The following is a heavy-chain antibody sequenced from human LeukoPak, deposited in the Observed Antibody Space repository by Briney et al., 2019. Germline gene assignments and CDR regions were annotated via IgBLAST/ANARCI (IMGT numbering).Heavy chain of an antibody. D-gene: IGHD3-10*01. CDR1: GFTFSSYA. CDR3: AKDPRRWFGAPYTDY. J-gene: IGHJ4*02. V-gene: IGHV3-23*01. CDR2: ISGSGGST. Sequence: PGGSLRLSCAASGFTFSSYAMSWVRQAPGKGLEWVSAISGSGGSTYYADSVKGRFTISRDNSKNTLYLQMNSLRAEDTAVYYCAKDPRRWFGAPYTDYWGQGTLVTVSS.